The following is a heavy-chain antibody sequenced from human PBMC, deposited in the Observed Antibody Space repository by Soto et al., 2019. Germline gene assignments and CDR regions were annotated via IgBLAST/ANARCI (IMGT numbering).Heavy chain of an antibody. J-gene: IGHJ3*02. CDR2: ISAYNGNT. CDR1: GYTFTSYG. V-gene: IGHV1-18*01. D-gene: IGHD3-9*01. CDR3: ARVNPHYDISEDAFDI. Sequence: QVQLVQSGAEVKKPGASVKVSCKASGYTFTSYGISWVRQAPGQGLEWMGWISAYNGNTTYAQKLQCRVTVTTDTSTSTAYMELRSLRSDDTAVYYCARVNPHYDISEDAFDICGQGTMDTVSS.